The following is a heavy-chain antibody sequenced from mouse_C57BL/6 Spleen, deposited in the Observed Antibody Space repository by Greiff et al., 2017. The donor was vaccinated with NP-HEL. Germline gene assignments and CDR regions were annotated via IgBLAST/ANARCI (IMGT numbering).Heavy chain of an antibody. J-gene: IGHJ2*01. CDR1: GYTFTSSW. V-gene: IGHV1-64*01. CDR2: IHPNSGST. CDR3: ARVYDYAFDY. Sequence: VQLQQPGAELVKPGASVKLSCTASGYTFTSSWMHWVKQRPGQGLEWIGMIHPNSGSTNYNAKFKSKATMTVDTSSSTAYMQLSSLTSEDTAVYYCARVYDYAFDYWGQGTTLTVSS. D-gene: IGHD2-4*01.